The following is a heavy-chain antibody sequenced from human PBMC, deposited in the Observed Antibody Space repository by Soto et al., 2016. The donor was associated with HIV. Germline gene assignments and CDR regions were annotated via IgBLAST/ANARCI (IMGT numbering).Heavy chain of an antibody. CDR1: GFTFSSYS. Sequence: EVQLVESGGGLVQPGGSLRLSCAASGFTFSSYSMHWVRQAPGKGLVWVSHINSDGSSTSSAAFVKGRFTISRDNAKNTLHLQMNSLRSEDTAVYYCARARIVGGVIDQWGQGTLVTVSS. V-gene: IGHV3-74*01. D-gene: IGHD1-26*01. CDR2: INSDGSST. CDR3: ARARIVGGVIDQ. J-gene: IGHJ4*02.